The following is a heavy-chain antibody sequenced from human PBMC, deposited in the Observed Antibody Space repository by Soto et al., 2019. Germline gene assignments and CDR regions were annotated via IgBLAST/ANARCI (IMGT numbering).Heavy chain of an antibody. CDR2: IYSGGST. Sequence: EVQLVDSGGGLVQPGGSPRLSCAASGFTVSSNYMFWVRQAPGKGLEWVSVIYSGGSTYYADSVKGRFTISRDNSKNTLYLQMNRLRADDTAVYYCATFIAVAGADYWGQGTLVTVSS. V-gene: IGHV3-66*01. D-gene: IGHD6-19*01. CDR3: ATFIAVAGADY. J-gene: IGHJ4*02. CDR1: GFTVSSNY.